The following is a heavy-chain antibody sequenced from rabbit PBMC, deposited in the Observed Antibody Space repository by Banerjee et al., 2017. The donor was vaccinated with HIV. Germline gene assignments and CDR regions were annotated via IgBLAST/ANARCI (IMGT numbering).Heavy chain of an antibody. CDR3: ARTGAGGYPYGMDL. D-gene: IGHD1-1*01. J-gene: IGHJ6*01. CDR1: GFSFSSSYW. CDR2: IYAGSSGST. V-gene: IGHV1S40*01. Sequence: QSLEESGGDLVKPGASLTLTCTASGFSFSSSYWICWVRQAPGKGLEWIACIYAGSSGSTYYASWAKGRFTISKTSSTTVTLQMTSLTAADTATYFCARTGAGGYPYGMDLWGPGTLVTVS.